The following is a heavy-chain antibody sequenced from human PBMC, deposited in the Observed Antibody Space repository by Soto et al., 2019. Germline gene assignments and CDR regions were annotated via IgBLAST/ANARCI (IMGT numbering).Heavy chain of an antibody. CDR1: GFTFTSSA. Sequence: SVKVSCKASGFTFTSSAVQWVRQARGQRLEWIGWIVVGSGNTNYAQKFQERVTITRDMSTSTAYMELSSLRAEDTAVYYCARDTIAARSRHYYYYGMDVWGQGTTVTVSS. V-gene: IGHV1-58*01. CDR3: ARDTIAARSRHYYYYGMDV. J-gene: IGHJ6*02. CDR2: IVVGSGNT. D-gene: IGHD6-6*01.